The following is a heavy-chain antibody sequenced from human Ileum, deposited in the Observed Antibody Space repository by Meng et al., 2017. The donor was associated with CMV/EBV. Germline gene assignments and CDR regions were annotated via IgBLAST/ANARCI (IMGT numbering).Heavy chain of an antibody. CDR3: ASGRLQFTPSALQH. D-gene: IGHD5-24*01. CDR1: GEPLNGFF. J-gene: IGHJ1*01. V-gene: IGHV4-34*02. Sequence: QVQLQQWGAGLLKPSETLSLTCAVSGEPLNGFFCSWIRQPPGRGLEWIGEVNNRGGTNYNPSLKSRLTISIDTSKRQLSLMVTSVTAADSAIYYCASGRLQFTPSALQHWGPGTLVTVSS. CDR2: VNNRGGT.